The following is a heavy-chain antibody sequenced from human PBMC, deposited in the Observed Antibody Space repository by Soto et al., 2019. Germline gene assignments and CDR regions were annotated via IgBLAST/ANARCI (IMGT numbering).Heavy chain of an antibody. V-gene: IGHV3-23*01. Sequence: SWKGSGLMFSSFAMSWVRQARGKGLDLVSTTRSNGEHTYYADSVKGRFTVSRDNSKNTLFLEMSSLRAEDSAIYYCAKDSKSVSVSAARVYGMDVWGQGTTVTVSS. CDR2: TRSNGEHT. CDR3: AKDSKSVSVSAARVYGMDV. J-gene: IGHJ6*02. D-gene: IGHD2-2*01. CDR1: GLMFSSFA.